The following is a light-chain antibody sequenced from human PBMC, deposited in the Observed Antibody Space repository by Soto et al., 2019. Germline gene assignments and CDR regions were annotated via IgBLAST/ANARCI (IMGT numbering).Light chain of an antibody. Sequence: DIQMTQSPTSLSASVGDRVTITCRASQDIRNFVAWYQQKPGKAPNLLIYKTSSLESGVPSRFSGSGSGTEFTLTISSLQPDDFATYYCQHWTDYSWTFGQGTKVEVK. V-gene: IGKV1-5*03. J-gene: IGKJ1*01. CDR1: QDIRNF. CDR2: KTS. CDR3: QHWTDYSWT.